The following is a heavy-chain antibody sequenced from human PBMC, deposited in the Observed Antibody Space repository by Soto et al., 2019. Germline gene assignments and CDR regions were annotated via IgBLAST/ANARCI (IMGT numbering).Heavy chain of an antibody. D-gene: IGHD6-19*01. J-gene: IGHJ6*02. CDR2: ISGYNGNT. Sequence: QVQLVQSGAEVKKPGASVTVSCKTSGYTFSNYGINWVRQAPGQGLEWMGWISGYNGNTNYAPTGQGRVTMTTDTSTGTVYMELRSLKSDDTAIYYCSRFIMVGGWFDPNYYHGMDVWGQGTTVTVSS. CDR1: GYTFSNYG. V-gene: IGHV1-18*01. CDR3: SRFIMVGGWFDPNYYHGMDV.